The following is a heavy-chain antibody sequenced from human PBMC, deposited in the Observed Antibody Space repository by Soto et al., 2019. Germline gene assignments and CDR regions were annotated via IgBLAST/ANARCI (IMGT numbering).Heavy chain of an antibody. CDR3: ARDIVVVPAARRGGYWFDL. D-gene: IGHD2-2*01. V-gene: IGHV1-3*01. CDR2: INAGNGNT. CDR1: GYTFTSYA. Sequence: GSVKVSCKASGYTFTSYAMHWVRQAPGQRLEWMGWINAGNGNTKYSQKFQGRVTITRDTSASTAYMDLSSLRSEDTAVYYCARDIVVVPAARRGGYWFDLWGQGTLVTVSS. J-gene: IGHJ5*02.